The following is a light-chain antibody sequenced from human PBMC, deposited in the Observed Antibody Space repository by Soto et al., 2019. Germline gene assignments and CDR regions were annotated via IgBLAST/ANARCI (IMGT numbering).Light chain of an antibody. J-gene: IGKJ1*01. V-gene: IGKV3-20*01. CDR3: QQYVTTPRT. CDR1: QTVAHTS. Sequence: EIVLTQSPGILSLSPGARATLSCRASQTVAHTSLAWYQQRPGQAPRLLIYGTSTSATGTPDRYIGSGSGTAFTLTINRLEPEDFAVYYFQQYVTTPRTFGQGTK. CDR2: GTS.